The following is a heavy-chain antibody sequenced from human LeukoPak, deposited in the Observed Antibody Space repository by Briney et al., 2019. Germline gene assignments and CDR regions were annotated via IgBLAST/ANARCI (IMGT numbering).Heavy chain of an antibody. J-gene: IGHJ4*02. Sequence: GGSLRLSCAASGFTFDDYAMHWVRQVPGKGLEWVSGISWNSGSIGYADSVKGRFTISRDNAKNSLYLQMNSLRAEDTALYYCARDGDCSSTSCFDYWGQGTLVTVSS. CDR3: ARDGDCSSTSCFDY. V-gene: IGHV3-9*01. CDR1: GFTFDDYA. D-gene: IGHD2-2*01. CDR2: ISWNSGSI.